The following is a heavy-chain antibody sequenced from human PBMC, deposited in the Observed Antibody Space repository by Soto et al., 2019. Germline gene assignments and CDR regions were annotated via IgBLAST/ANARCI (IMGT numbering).Heavy chain of an antibody. D-gene: IGHD3-16*01. J-gene: IGHJ6*02. CDR1: GGTFSNSA. Sequence: QVQLVQSAAEVKKPGSSVKVSCKASGGTFSNSAISWVRQAPGQGLECMAGIIPIFGTTSFAKNFQGRVTISPDKSTRTAYMDLNSLTSDDSAMYYCARGALSFGHNTVYYYGMDVWGQGTTVTVSS. CDR2: IIPIFGTT. V-gene: IGHV1-69*06. CDR3: ARGALSFGHNTVYYYGMDV.